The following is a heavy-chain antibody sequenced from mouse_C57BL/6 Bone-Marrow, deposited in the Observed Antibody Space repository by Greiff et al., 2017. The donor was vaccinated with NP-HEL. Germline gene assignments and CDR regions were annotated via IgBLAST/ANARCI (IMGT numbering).Heavy chain of an antibody. J-gene: IGHJ4*01. CDR2: IRNKANGYTT. Sequence: EVQLVESGGGLVQPGGSLSLSCAASGFTFTDYYMSWVRQPPGKALEWLGFIRNKANGYTTEYSASVKGRFTISSDNSQSILDLQMNALRAEDSATYYCARSIYYDYADDPFYAMDYWGQGTSVTVSS. D-gene: IGHD2-4*01. CDR3: ARSIYYDYADDPFYAMDY. CDR1: GFTFTDYY. V-gene: IGHV7-3*01.